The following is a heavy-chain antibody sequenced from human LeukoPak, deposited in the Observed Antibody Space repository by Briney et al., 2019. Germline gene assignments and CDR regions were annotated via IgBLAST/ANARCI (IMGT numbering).Heavy chain of an antibody. D-gene: IGHD3-10*01. V-gene: IGHV4-59*11. CDR1: GVSINSHY. J-gene: IGHJ5*02. CDR2: IYYTGTT. CDR3: ARAGPWQIDP. Sequence: PSETLSLTCTVSGVSINSHYWNWIRQPPGKGQEWIGHIYYTGTTNYNPSLKSRVTISVDRSKNHFSLKLKSVTNADTAVYYCARAGPWQIDPWGQGALVIVSS.